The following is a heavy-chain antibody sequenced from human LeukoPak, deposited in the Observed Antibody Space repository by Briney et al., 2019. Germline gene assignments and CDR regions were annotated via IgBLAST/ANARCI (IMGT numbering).Heavy chain of an antibody. V-gene: IGHV1-2*04. Sequence: ASVKVSCKASGYTFTSYDIDWVRQATGQGLEWMGWINPNSGGTNYAQKFQGWVTMTRDTSISTAYMELSRLRSDDTAVYYCAREGNSSGWPEFDYWGQGTLVTVSS. CDR2: INPNSGGT. CDR3: AREGNSSGWPEFDY. J-gene: IGHJ4*02. D-gene: IGHD6-19*01. CDR1: GYTFTSYD.